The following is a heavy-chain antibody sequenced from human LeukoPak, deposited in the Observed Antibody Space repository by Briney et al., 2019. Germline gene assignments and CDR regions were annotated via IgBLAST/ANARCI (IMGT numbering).Heavy chain of an antibody. CDR1: GYTLTELS. CDR2: INTNTGNP. Sequence: ASVKVSCKVSGYTLTELSMHWVRQAPGQGLEWMGWINTNTGNPTHAQGFTGRFVISLDTSVSTAYLQISSLKAEDTAVYYCARQFGTGSGYWGQGTLVTVSS. D-gene: IGHD3-10*01. CDR3: ARQFGTGSGY. V-gene: IGHV7-4-1*02. J-gene: IGHJ4*02.